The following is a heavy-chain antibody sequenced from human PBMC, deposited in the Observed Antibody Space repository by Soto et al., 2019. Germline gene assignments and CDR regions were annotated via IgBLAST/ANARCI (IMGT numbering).Heavy chain of an antibody. D-gene: IGHD2-2*01. J-gene: IGHJ5*02. CDR2: INPYSGVT. CDR1: GYIFTDYY. Sequence: QVQLVQSGAEVKKPGASVKVSCKASGYIFTDYYIQWVRQAPGQGLEWMVWINPYSGVTKLAQKYQELVTMTSQTSISTASMELSRVRSDDPAVYYCARGRRRLVVLADMGETRKGMDPWCQGTLVTVSS. CDR3: ARGRRRLVVLADMGETRKGMDP. V-gene: IGHV1-2*04.